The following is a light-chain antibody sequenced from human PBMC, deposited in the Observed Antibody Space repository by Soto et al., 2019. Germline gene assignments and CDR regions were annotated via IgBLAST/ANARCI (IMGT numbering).Light chain of an antibody. CDR3: QQYNSYSFWT. CDR2: DAS. Sequence: DIQMTQSPSTLSASVGDRVTITCRASQSISSWLAWYQQKPGKAPKLLIYDASSLESGVPSRFNGSGSGTEFTLTISSLQPDDFATYYCQQYNSYSFWTFGQGTRWISN. J-gene: IGKJ1*01. V-gene: IGKV1-5*01. CDR1: QSISSW.